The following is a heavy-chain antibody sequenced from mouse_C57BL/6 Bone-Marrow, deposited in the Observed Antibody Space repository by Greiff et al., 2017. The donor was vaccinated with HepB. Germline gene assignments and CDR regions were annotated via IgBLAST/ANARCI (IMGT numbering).Heavy chain of an antibody. CDR2: ISSGGSYT. V-gene: IGHV5-6*01. J-gene: IGHJ2*01. Sequence: VQLVESGGDLVKPGGSLKLSCAASGFTFSSYGMSWVRQTPDKRLEWVATISSGGSYTYYPDSVKGRFTISRDNAKNTLYLQMSSLKSEDTAMYYCARIYYYGSSYGYFDYWGQGTTLTVSS. D-gene: IGHD1-1*01. CDR1: GFTFSSYG. CDR3: ARIYYYGSSYGYFDY.